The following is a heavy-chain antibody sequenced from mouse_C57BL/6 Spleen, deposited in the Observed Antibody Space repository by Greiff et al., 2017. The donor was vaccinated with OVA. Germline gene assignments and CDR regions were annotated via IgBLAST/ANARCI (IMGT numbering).Heavy chain of an antibody. D-gene: IGHD2-2*01. CDR1: GFTFSDYG. CDR2: ISSGSSTI. V-gene: IGHV5-17*01. Sequence: EVQRVESGGGLVKPGGSLKLSCAASGFTFSDYGMHWVRQAPEKGLAWVAYISSGSSTIYYADTVKGRFTISRDNAKNTLFLQMTSLRSEDTAMYYCARGEVTPGDWGQGTTLTVSS. CDR3: ARGEVTPGD. J-gene: IGHJ2*01.